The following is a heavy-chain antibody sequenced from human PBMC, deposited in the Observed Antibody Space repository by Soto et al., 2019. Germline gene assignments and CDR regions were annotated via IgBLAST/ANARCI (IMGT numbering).Heavy chain of an antibody. CDR1: GYPFTSYG. CDR3: ARGRIVASIHDAFEI. V-gene: IGHV1-18*01. Sequence: QGQLLQSGDEVKTPGASVRVSCRASGYPFTSYGISWVRQAPGQGLEWVAWISAYNGKRDTAQKFQDKITMTLDTSTDTAHMDLGDLTSADTAVYYCARGRIVASIHDAFEIWGQGTKVTLSS. CDR2: ISAYNGKR. J-gene: IGHJ3*02. D-gene: IGHD5-12*01.